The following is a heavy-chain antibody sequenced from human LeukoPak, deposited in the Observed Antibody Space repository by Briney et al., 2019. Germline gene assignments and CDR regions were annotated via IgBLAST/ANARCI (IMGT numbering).Heavy chain of an antibody. CDR2: IWYDGSNK. Sequence: PGRSLRLSCAASGFTFSSYGMHWVRQAPGKGLEWVAVIWYDGSNKYYADSVKGRFTISRDNSKNTLYLQMNSLRAEDTAVYYCAKGSLAAAGSVDYWGQGTLVTVSS. CDR3: AKGSLAAAGSVDY. CDR1: GFTFSSYG. J-gene: IGHJ4*02. V-gene: IGHV3-33*06. D-gene: IGHD6-13*01.